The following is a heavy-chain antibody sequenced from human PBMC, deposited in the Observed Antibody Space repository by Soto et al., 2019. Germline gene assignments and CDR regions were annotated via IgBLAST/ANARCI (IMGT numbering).Heavy chain of an antibody. CDR1: GFTFSSYG. CDR3: AKDLPTTVTTSG. J-gene: IGHJ4*02. CDR2: ISYDGSNK. D-gene: IGHD4-4*01. Sequence: QVQLVESGGGVVQPGRSLRLSCAASGFTFSSYGMHWVRQAPGKGLEWVAVISYDGSNKYYADSVKGRFTISRDNSKNPLYLQMNSLRAEDTAVYYCAKDLPTTVTTSGWGQGTLVTVSS. V-gene: IGHV3-30*18.